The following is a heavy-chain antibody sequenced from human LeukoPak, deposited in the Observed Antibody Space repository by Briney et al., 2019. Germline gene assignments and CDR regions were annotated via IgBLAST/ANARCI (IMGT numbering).Heavy chain of an antibody. CDR2: IIPMFDTA. CDR3: ARCPWLRDGQGAYYFDY. D-gene: IGHD5-12*01. J-gene: IGHJ4*02. V-gene: IGHV1-69*13. Sequence: ASVKVSCKTSGGTFSSYAITWVRQAPGQGLEWMGGIIPMFDTADYAQKFQDRVTITADESTSTAYMELSSLRSEDTAVYYCARCPWLRDGQGAYYFDYWGQGTLVTVSS. CDR1: GGTFSSYA.